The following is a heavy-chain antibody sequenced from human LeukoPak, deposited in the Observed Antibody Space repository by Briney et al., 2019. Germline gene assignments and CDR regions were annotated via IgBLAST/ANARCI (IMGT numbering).Heavy chain of an antibody. CDR3: AKSATFGGSYYVDY. V-gene: IGHV3-43*01. J-gene: IGHJ4*02. CDR2: ISWDGGST. Sequence: GGSLRLSCAASGFTFDDYTMHWVRQAPGKGLEWVSLISWDGGSTYYADSVKGRFTISRDNSRNSLYLQMNSLRTEDTALYYCAKSATFGGSYYVDYWGQGTLVTVSS. D-gene: IGHD1-26*01. CDR1: GFTFDDYT.